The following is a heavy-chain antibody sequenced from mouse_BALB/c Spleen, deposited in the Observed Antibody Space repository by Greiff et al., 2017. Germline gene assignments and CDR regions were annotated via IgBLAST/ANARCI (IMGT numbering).Heavy chain of an antibody. J-gene: IGHJ3*01. V-gene: IGHV14-3*02. CDR2: IDPANGNT. CDR1: GFNIKDTY. Sequence: EVKLQESGAELVKPGASVKLSCTASGFNIKDTYMHWVKQRPEQGLEWIGRIDPANGNTKYDPKFQGKATITADTSSNTAYLQLSSLTSEDTAVYYCARSERWVACWGQGTLVTGSA. CDR3: ARSERWVAC.